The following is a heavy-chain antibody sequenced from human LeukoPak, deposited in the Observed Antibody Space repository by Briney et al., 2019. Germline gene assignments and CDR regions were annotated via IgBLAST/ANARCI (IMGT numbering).Heavy chain of an antibody. CDR1: GFTFSSYS. J-gene: IGHJ4*02. D-gene: IGHD3-16*02. CDR2: ISSSSSYI. CDR3: ARAPPQNVWGSYRYTGRGYFDY. Sequence: GGSLRLSCAASGFTFSSYSMNWVRQAPGKGLEWVSSISSSSSYIYYADSVKGRFTISRDNAKNSLYLQMNSLRAEDTAVYYCARAPPQNVWGSYRYTGRGYFDYWGQGTLVTVSS. V-gene: IGHV3-21*01.